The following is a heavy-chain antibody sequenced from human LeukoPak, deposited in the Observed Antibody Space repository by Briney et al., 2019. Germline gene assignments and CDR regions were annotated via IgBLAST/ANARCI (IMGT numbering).Heavy chain of an antibody. CDR2: INPKNGGT. V-gene: IGHV1-2*02. Sequence: GASVKVSCKASGYNFTDYYLHWVRQAPGQGLEWMGWINPKNGGTYYAEKFQGRVTMTRDTSTSTVYMELSSLRSEDTAVYYCARGPYDSSGYYGDYWGQGTLVTVSS. J-gene: IGHJ4*02. CDR3: ARGPYDSSGYYGDY. D-gene: IGHD3-22*01. CDR1: GYNFTDYY.